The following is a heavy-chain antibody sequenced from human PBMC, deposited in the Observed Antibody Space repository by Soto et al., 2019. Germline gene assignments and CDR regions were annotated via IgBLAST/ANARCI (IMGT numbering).Heavy chain of an antibody. Sequence: HGESLKISCKGSGYSFTSYWIGWVRQMPGKGLEWMGIIYPGDSDTRYSPSFQGQVTISADKSISTAYLQWSSLKASDTAMYYCARLSRRACAPEYGMDVWGQGTTVTVSS. J-gene: IGHJ6*02. V-gene: IGHV5-51*01. CDR3: ARLSRRACAPEYGMDV. CDR1: GYSFTSYW. D-gene: IGHD1-26*01. CDR2: IYPGDSDT.